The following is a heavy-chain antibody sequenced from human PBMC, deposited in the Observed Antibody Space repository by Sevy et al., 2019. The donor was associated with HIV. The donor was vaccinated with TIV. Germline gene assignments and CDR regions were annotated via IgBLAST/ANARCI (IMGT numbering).Heavy chain of an antibody. Sequence: GGSLRLSCAASGFPFNDHAMHWVRQVPGKGLEWVSGISWNSRNIGYADSVKGRFTISRDNARHFVYLEMNSLRPEDTAFYYCAKDINRGCDAVNCYSYYYYFYDLDVWGQGTTVTFSS. CDR1: GFPFNDHA. CDR2: ISWNSRNI. J-gene: IGHJ6*02. CDR3: AKDINRGCDAVNCYSYYYYFYDLDV. D-gene: IGHD2-21*02. V-gene: IGHV3-9*01.